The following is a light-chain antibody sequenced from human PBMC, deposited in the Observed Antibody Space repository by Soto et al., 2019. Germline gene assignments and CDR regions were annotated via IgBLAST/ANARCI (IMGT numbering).Light chain of an antibody. CDR2: DVS. CDR1: SSDVGGYNY. CDR3: SSYTSSSTYV. Sequence: QSALTQPASVSGSPGQSITISCTGTSSDVGGYNYVSWYQQHPDKAPKLMIYDVSNRPSGVSNRFSGSKSGNTASLTISGLQAEDEAEYHCSSYTSSSTYVSGTGTKVTVL. V-gene: IGLV2-14*03. J-gene: IGLJ1*01.